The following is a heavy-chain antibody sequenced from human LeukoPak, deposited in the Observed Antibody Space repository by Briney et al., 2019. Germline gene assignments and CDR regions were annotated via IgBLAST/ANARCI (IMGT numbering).Heavy chain of an antibody. D-gene: IGHD3-9*01. Sequence: ASVKVSCKASGYTFTSYGISWVRQAPGQGLEWMGWISAYNGNTNYAQKLQGRVTMTTDTSTSTAYMELRSLRSDDTAVYYCARDRGSRYDILTGYPYYFDYWGQGTLVTVSS. CDR3: ARDRGSRYDILTGYPYYFDY. CDR1: GYTFTSYG. J-gene: IGHJ4*02. CDR2: ISAYNGNT. V-gene: IGHV1-18*01.